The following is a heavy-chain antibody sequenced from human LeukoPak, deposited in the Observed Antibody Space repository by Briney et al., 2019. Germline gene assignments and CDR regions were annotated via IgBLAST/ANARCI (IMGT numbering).Heavy chain of an antibody. CDR2: TSSSGSTI. CDR1: GFTFSSYE. V-gene: IGHV3-48*03. Sequence: GGSRRLSCAASGFTFSSYEMNWVRQAPGKGLEWVSYTSSSGSTIYYADSVKGRFTISRDNAKKSLYLQMNSLRAEDTAVYYCARVPTVGSGGYQFDYWGQGTLVTVSS. CDR3: ARVPTVGSGGYQFDY. J-gene: IGHJ4*02. D-gene: IGHD2-15*01.